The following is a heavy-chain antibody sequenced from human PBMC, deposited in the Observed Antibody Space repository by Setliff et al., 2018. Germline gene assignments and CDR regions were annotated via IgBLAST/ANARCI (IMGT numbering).Heavy chain of an antibody. Sequence: SETLSLTCAVYGGSFSGYYWSWIRQPPGKGLEWIGEINHSGSTNYNPSLKSRVTISVDTSKNQFSLKLSSVTAADTAVYYCAKTRGSNWNFFYYMDVWGKGTTVTVSS. D-gene: IGHD1-1*01. CDR1: GGSFSGYY. V-gene: IGHV4-34*01. CDR2: INHSGST. J-gene: IGHJ6*03. CDR3: AKTRGSNWNFFYYMDV.